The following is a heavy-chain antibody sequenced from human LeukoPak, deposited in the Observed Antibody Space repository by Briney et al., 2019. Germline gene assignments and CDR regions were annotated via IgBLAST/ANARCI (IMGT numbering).Heavy chain of an antibody. CDR3: ARGEYMTSPDY. V-gene: IGHV4-59*01. CDR1: GGSTSRYY. CDR2: LYYSGST. Sequence: SETLSLTCTVSGGSTSRYYWNWIRQPPGKGLEWIGYLYYSGSTTYNSSLKSRVTISVDRSKNQFSLKLSSVAAADTAVYYCARGEYMTSPDYWGQGTLVAVSS. J-gene: IGHJ4*02. D-gene: IGHD2/OR15-2a*01.